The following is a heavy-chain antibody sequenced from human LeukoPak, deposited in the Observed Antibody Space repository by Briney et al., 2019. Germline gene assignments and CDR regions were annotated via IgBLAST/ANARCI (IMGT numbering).Heavy chain of an antibody. Sequence: PGGSLRLSCAASGVTFSRYSMTWVRQAPGQGLEWVSSISSSSSYIYYADSVKGRFTISRDNAKNSLYLQMNSLRAEDTAVYFCAKEYGYDYNYFYSMDVWGKGTMVTISS. CDR2: ISSSSSYI. V-gene: IGHV3-21*01. CDR1: GVTFSRYS. CDR3: AKEYGYDYNYFYSMDV. D-gene: IGHD1-1*01. J-gene: IGHJ6*03.